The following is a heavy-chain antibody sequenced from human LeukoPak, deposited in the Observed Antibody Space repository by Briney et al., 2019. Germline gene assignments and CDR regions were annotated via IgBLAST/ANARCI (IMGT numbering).Heavy chain of an antibody. CDR1: GFTFSSDE. D-gene: IGHD5-12*01. Sequence: LPGGSLRLSCAASGFTFSSDEMNWVRQAPGKGLEWVSYISSSGSTIYYADSVKGRFSISRDNAKNSLYLQMNNLRAEDTAVYYCGRGYSGYDYIDYWGQGTLVTVSS. V-gene: IGHV3-48*03. CDR3: GRGYSGYDYIDY. CDR2: ISSSGSTI. J-gene: IGHJ4*02.